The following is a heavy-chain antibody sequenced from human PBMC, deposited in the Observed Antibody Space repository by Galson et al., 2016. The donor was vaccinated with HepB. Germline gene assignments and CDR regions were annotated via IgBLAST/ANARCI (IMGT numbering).Heavy chain of an antibody. D-gene: IGHD1-26*01. J-gene: IGHJ6*02. CDR2: IGSTGGTT. CDR3: AKGALQGGYYGFDV. CDR1: EFTFNAYG. V-gene: IGHV3-23*01. Sequence: SLRLSCAASEFTFNAYGMIWVRQAPGKGLEWVSLIGSTGGTTYYADSVKGRFTISRDNSKNTLYLQMNSLRAEDTAVYDCAKGALQGGYYGFDVWGQGTTVTVSS.